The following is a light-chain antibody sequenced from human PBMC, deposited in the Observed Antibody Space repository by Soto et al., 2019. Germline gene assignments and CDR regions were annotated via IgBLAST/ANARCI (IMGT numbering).Light chain of an antibody. J-gene: IGLJ2*01. V-gene: IGLV2-14*01. Sequence: QSALTQPASVSGSPGQSITISCTGTSSDVGGYNYVSWYQQHPGKAPKLMIYEVSNRPSGVSNRCSGSKSGNTASLTISGLQAEDEADYYCSSYTRSSTLVFGGGTTLTVL. CDR2: EVS. CDR3: SSYTRSSTLV. CDR1: SSDVGGYNY.